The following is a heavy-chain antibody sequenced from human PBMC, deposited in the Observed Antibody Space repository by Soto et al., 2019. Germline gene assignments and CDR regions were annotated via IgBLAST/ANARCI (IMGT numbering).Heavy chain of an antibody. CDR2: ISYDGSNK. V-gene: IGHV3-30-3*01. CDR3: ARDQWGYDFWSGPIDY. J-gene: IGHJ4*02. CDR1: GFTFSSYA. Sequence: PGGSLRLSCAASGFTFSSYAMHWVRQAPGKGLEWVAVISYDGSNKYYADSVKGRFTISRDNSKNTLYLQMNSLRAEDTAVYYCARDQWGYDFWSGPIDYWGQGTLVTVSS. D-gene: IGHD3-3*01.